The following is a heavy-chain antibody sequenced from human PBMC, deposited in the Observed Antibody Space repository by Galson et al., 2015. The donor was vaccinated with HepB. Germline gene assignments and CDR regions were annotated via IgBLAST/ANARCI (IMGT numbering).Heavy chain of an antibody. CDR1: GFTFSSYA. J-gene: IGHJ4*02. CDR2: ISGSDAKT. CDR3: AKWGVWGVIEY. V-gene: IGHV3-23*01. Sequence: SLRLSCAASGFTFSSYAMSWVRQAPREGLEWVSAISGSDAKTFYADSMKGRFTISRDNSKNTVSLQMNDLRAEDTAVYYCAKWGVWGVIEYWGQGVLVTVSS. D-gene: IGHD3-16*02.